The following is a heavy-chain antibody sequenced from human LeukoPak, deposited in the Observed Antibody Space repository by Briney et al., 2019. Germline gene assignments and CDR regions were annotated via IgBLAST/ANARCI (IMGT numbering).Heavy chain of an antibody. CDR3: AKDLEVITVTTFYDY. J-gene: IGHJ4*02. CDR1: GFTFSSYG. Sequence: PGGSLRLSCAASGFTFSSYGMSWVRQAPGKGLEWVSAISGSGGSTYYADSVKGRFTISRDNSKNTLYLQMNSLRAEDTAVYYCAKDLEVITVTTFYDYWGQGTLVTVSS. D-gene: IGHD4-17*01. V-gene: IGHV3-23*01. CDR2: ISGSGGST.